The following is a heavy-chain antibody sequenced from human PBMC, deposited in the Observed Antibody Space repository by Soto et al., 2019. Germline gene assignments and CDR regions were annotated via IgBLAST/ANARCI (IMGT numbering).Heavy chain of an antibody. Sequence: KLSETLSLTCTVSGGSISSYYWSWIRQPPGKGLEWIGYIYYSGSTNYNPSLKSRVTISVDTSKNQFSLKLSSVTAADTAVYYCARVLGGYCSGGSCYRYFQHWGQGTLVTVSS. CDR3: ARVLGGYCSGGSCYRYFQH. CDR1: GGSISSYY. D-gene: IGHD2-15*01. J-gene: IGHJ1*01. CDR2: IYYSGST. V-gene: IGHV4-59*12.